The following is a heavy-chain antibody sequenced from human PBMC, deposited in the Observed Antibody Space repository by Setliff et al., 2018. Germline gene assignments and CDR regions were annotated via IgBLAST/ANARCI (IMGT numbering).Heavy chain of an antibody. Sequence: ASVKVSCKVSGYTLTELSMHWVRQAPGKGLEWMGGFDPEDGTANYAQKFQGRVTITADKSTSTAYMELSRLRSEDTAVYYCAISTIFGVVSPTPDAFDIWGQGTMVTVSS. J-gene: IGHJ3*02. CDR3: AISTIFGVVSPTPDAFDI. D-gene: IGHD3-3*01. CDR1: GYTLTELS. V-gene: IGHV1-24*01. CDR2: FDPEDGTA.